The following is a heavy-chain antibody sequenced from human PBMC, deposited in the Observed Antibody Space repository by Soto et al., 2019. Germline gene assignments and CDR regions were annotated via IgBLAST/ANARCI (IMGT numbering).Heavy chain of an antibody. CDR2: IIPIFGTA. CDR1: GGTFSSYA. J-gene: IGHJ4*02. Sequence: ASVKVSCKASGGTFSSYAISWVRQAPGQGLEWMGGIIPIFGTANYAQKFQGRVTITADKSTSTAYMELSSLRSEDTAVYYCAREDGYSYGFDYWGQGTLVTVSS. D-gene: IGHD5-18*01. V-gene: IGHV1-69*06. CDR3: AREDGYSYGFDY.